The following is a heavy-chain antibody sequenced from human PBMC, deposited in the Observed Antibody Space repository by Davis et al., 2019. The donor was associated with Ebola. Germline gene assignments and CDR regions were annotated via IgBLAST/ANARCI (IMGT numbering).Heavy chain of an antibody. CDR1: GFTFTSSA. CDR2: IVVGSGNT. J-gene: IGHJ6*02. Sequence: SVKVSCNTSGFTFTSSAVQWVRQARGQRFEWIGWIVVGSGNTNYAQKFQERVTITRDMSTSTAYMELSSLRSEDTAVYYCAADRVIPAYYYYGMDVRGQGTTVTVSS. D-gene: IGHD3-22*01. CDR3: AADRVIPAYYYYGMDV. V-gene: IGHV1-58*01.